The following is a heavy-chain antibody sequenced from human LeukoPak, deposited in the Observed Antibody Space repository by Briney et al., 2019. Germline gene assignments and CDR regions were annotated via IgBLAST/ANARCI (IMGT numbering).Heavy chain of an antibody. Sequence: ASVKVSCKTSGYTFTSYDINWVRQAPGQGLEWMGWMNPNSGNTGYAQKFQGRVTMTRNTSISTAYMELSSLRSEDTAVYYCVRKNYGSNRWFDPWGQGTLVTVSS. CDR1: GYTFTSYD. D-gene: IGHD4/OR15-4a*01. J-gene: IGHJ5*02. CDR3: VRKNYGSNRWFDP. CDR2: MNPNSGNT. V-gene: IGHV1-8*01.